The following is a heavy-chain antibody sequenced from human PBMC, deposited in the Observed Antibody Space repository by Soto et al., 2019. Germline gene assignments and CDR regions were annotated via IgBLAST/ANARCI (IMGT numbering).Heavy chain of an antibody. CDR3: ASDRLRFLEWFPQKEYYYYGMDV. Sequence: ASVKVSCKASGYTFTGYYMHWVRQAPGQGLEWMGWINPNIGGTNYAQKFQGWVTMTRDTSISTAYMELSRLRSDDTVVYYCASDRLRFLEWFPQKEYYYYGMDVWGQGTTVTVSS. V-gene: IGHV1-2*04. CDR1: GYTFTGYY. CDR2: INPNIGGT. J-gene: IGHJ6*02. D-gene: IGHD3-3*01.